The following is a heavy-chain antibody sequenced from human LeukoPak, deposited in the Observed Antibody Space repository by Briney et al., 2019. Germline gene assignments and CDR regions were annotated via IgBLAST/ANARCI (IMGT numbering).Heavy chain of an antibody. CDR2: INPSGGST. CDR1: GGTFSIYA. J-gene: IGHJ4*02. V-gene: IGHV1-46*01. Sequence: GSSVNVSCKASGGTFSIYAISWVRQAPGQGLEEMGIINPSGGSTSYSQKFQGRVIMTRDTSTSTVYMELSSLRSEDTAVYYCARDRSYYDFWSGYYYFDYWGQGTLVTVSS. CDR3: ARDRSYYDFWSGYYYFDY. D-gene: IGHD3-3*01.